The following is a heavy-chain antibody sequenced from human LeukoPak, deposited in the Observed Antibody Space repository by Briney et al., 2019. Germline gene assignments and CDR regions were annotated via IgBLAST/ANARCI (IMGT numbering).Heavy chain of an antibody. V-gene: IGHV3-23*01. CDR2: ISGSGGST. J-gene: IGHJ4*02. Sequence: GGSLRLSCAASGFTFSSYAMSWVRQPPGKGLEWVSSISGSGGSTYYADSVKGRFTISRDNAKNTLYLQMNSLRAEDRAVYYWAKGDMIVVVPTDYWGQGTLVTVSS. CDR3: AKGDMIVVVPTDY. D-gene: IGHD3-22*01. CDR1: GFTFSSYA.